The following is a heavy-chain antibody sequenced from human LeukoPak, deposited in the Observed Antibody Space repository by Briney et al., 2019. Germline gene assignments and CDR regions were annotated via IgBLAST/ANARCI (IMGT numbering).Heavy chain of an antibody. D-gene: IGHD3-3*01. CDR1: GYTFTSYD. Sequence: GASVKVSCKASGYTFTSYDINWVRQATGQGLEWMGWMNPNSGNTGYAQKFQGRVTMTRNTSISTAYMELSSLRSEDTAVYYCARADYDFWSGYYLLGAFDIWGQGTMVTVSS. CDR3: ARADYDFWSGYYLLGAFDI. J-gene: IGHJ3*02. V-gene: IGHV1-8*01. CDR2: MNPNSGNT.